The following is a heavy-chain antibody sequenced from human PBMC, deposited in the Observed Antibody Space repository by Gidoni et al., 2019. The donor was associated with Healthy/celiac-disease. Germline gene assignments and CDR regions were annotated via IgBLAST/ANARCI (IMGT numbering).Heavy chain of an antibody. CDR2: ISYDGSNK. J-gene: IGHJ4*02. Sequence: QVQLVESGGGVVQPGRSLRLSCAASGFTFRSYAMHWVRQAPGKGLELVAVISYDGSNKYYADSVKGRFTISRDNSKNTLYLQMNSLRAEDTAVYYCARGGRYYVWGSYRDYWGQGTLVTVSS. D-gene: IGHD3-16*02. CDR3: ARGGRYYVWGSYRDY. V-gene: IGHV3-30-3*01. CDR1: GFTFRSYA.